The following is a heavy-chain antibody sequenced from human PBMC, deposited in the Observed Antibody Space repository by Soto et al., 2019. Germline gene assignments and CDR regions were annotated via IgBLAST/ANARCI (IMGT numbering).Heavy chain of an antibody. CDR3: ARHSTIYGSGSWAYYYYGMDV. J-gene: IGHJ6*02. Sequence: EVQLVESGGGLVQPGGSLRLSCAVSGFTFSSYSMNWVRQTPGKGLEWVSYISSGSNTIYYADSVKGRFTISRDNAKNSLYLQMNSLRDEDTAIYYCARHSTIYGSGSWAYYYYGMDVWGQGTTVTVSS. V-gene: IGHV3-48*02. CDR2: ISSGSNTI. D-gene: IGHD3-10*01. CDR1: GFTFSSYS.